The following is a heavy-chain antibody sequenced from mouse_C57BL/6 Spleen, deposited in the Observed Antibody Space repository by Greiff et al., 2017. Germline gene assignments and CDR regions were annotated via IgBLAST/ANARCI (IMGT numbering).Heavy chain of an antibody. J-gene: IGHJ3*01. Sequence: QVQLQQSGAELVRPGASVTLSCKASGYTFTDYEMHWVKQTPVHGLEWIGAIDPETGGTAYNQKFKGKAILTADKSSSTAYMELRSLTSEDSAVYYCAEGGYPWFAYWGQGTLVTVSA. D-gene: IGHD2-2*01. CDR3: AEGGYPWFAY. CDR1: GYTFTDYE. CDR2: IDPETGGT. V-gene: IGHV1-15*01.